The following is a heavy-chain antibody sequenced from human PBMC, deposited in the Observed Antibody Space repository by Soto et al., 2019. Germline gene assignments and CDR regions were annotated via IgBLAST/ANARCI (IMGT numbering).Heavy chain of an antibody. CDR1: GFTFSDYY. Sequence: QVQLVESGGGLVKPGGSLRLSCAVSGFTFSDYYMSWIRQAPGKGLEWVSYISSSGSTIYYADSVKGRFTISRDDAKNSLYLQMNSLRAEDTAVYFCATCIAGHNYYYYYMDVWGKGTTVTVSS. CDR3: ATCIAGHNYYYYYMDV. D-gene: IGHD6-13*01. J-gene: IGHJ6*03. V-gene: IGHV3-11*01. CDR2: ISSSGSTI.